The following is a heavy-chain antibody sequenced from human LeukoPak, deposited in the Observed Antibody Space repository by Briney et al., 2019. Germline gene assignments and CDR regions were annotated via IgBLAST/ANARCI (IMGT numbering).Heavy chain of an antibody. CDR3: ARDPPTTVTVFDY. Sequence: GGSLRLSCAASGFTFSSYSMNWARQAPGKGLEWVSYISSSSSTIYYADSVKGRFTISRDNAKNSLYLQMNSLRAEDTAVYYCARDPPTTVTVFDYWGQGTLVTVSS. V-gene: IGHV3-48*01. J-gene: IGHJ4*02. D-gene: IGHD4-17*01. CDR2: ISSSSSTI. CDR1: GFTFSSYS.